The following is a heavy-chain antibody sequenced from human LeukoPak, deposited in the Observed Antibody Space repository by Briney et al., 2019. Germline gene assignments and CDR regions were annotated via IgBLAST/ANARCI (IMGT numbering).Heavy chain of an antibody. V-gene: IGHV3-30*04. J-gene: IGHJ4*02. CDR2: ISNDGSHR. Sequence: GGPLRLSCAASGFTFSSFSMHGVRQAPGNGLEGVAVISNDGSHRYYADSVKGRFTISRDNSKNTLSLEMNTLRPEDTALFYCARDPNSLADYGGDYFDHWGQGTLVTVSS. CDR3: ARDPNSLADYGGDYFDH. CDR1: GFTFSSFS. D-gene: IGHD4-23*01.